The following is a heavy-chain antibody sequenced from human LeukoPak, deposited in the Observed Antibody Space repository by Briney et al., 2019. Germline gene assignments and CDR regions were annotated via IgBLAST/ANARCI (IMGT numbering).Heavy chain of an antibody. V-gene: IGHV3-30*04. CDR3: ARDADGYSDY. D-gene: IGHD5-18*01. Sequence: RGSLRLSCAASGFTFSSYAMHWVRQAPGKGLEWVAVISYDGSNKYYADSVKGRFTISRDNSKNTLYLQMNSLRAEDTAVYYCARDADGYSDYWGQGTLVTVSS. CDR1: GFTFSSYA. J-gene: IGHJ4*02. CDR2: ISYDGSNK.